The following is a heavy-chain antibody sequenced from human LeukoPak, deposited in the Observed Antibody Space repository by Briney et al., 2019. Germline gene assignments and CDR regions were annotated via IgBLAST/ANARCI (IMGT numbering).Heavy chain of an antibody. D-gene: IGHD7-27*01. CDR1: GGSISSGSYY. CDR2: IYYSGST. V-gene: IGHV4-39*01. J-gene: IGHJ2*01. CDR3: ARPQLGISYWYFDL. Sequence: SGTLSLTCTVSGGSISSGSYYWGWIRQPPGKGLEWIGSIYYSGSTYYNPSLKSRVTISVDTSKNQFSLKLSSVTAADTAVYYCARPQLGISYWYFDLWGRGTLVTVSS.